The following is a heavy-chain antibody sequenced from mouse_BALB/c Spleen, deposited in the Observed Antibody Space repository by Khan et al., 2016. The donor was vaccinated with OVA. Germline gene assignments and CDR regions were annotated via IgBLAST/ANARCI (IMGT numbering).Heavy chain of an antibody. CDR3: ARMKPYLDFDR. V-gene: IGHV9-3-1*01. CDR1: GYTFTNSG. CDR2: INTYTGEP. J-gene: IGHJ1*01. Sequence: QIQLVQSGPELKKPGETVKISCKASGYTFTNSGMNWVKQAPGKGLKWMGWINTYTGEPTYADDFKGRFAFSLETSASTAYLQINYLQTEDTAKSFCARMKPYLDFDRWGEGTTVTVSS.